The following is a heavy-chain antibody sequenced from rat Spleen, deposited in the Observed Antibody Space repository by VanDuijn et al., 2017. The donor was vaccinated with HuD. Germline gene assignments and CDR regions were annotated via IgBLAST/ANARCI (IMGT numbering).Heavy chain of an antibody. CDR1: GYSITSSYR. J-gene: IGHJ2*01. CDR2: INSAGST. Sequence: EVQLQESGPGLVKPSQSLSLTCSVTGYSITSSYRWNWIRKFPGNKLEWMGYINSAGSTNYNPSLKSRISITRDTSKNQFFLQVNSVTTEDTATYYCTIITTVPPFDYWGQGVMVTVSS. CDR3: TIITTVPPFDY. V-gene: IGHV3-3*01. D-gene: IGHD1-1*01.